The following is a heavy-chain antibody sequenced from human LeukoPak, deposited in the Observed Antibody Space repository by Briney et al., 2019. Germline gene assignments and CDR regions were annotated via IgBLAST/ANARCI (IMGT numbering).Heavy chain of an antibody. Sequence: GASVKVSCKASGYTCTSNYMHWVRQAPGQGLEWMGIIHPSGGNTNYAQKFQGRVAMTRDTSTSTVYMELSSLRSEDTAIYYCARDCSSTRCQGPVFDNWGQGTLVTVSS. CDR1: GYTCTSNY. V-gene: IGHV1-46*01. CDR2: IHPSGGNT. D-gene: IGHD2-2*01. CDR3: ARDCSSTRCQGPVFDN. J-gene: IGHJ4*02.